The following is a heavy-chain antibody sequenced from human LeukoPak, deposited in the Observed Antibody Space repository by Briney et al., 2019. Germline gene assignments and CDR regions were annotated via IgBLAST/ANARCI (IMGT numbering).Heavy chain of an antibody. CDR1: GFTFSSYA. Sequence: PGGSLRLSCAASGFTFSSYAMSWVRQAPGKGLEWVSVVSGSGDSTNYADSVKGRFTISRDNLKNTLYLQMNSLRAEDTAVYYCAKDRGMSTVTTVDYWGQGTLVTVSS. CDR2: VSGSGDST. J-gene: IGHJ4*02. V-gene: IGHV3-23*01. CDR3: AKDRGMSTVTTVDY. D-gene: IGHD4-17*01.